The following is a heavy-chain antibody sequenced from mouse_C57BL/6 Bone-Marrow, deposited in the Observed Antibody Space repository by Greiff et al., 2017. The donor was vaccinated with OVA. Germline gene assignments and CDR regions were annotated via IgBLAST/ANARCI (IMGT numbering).Heavy chain of an antibody. J-gene: IGHJ4*01. V-gene: IGHV1-76*01. CDR3: ARDTTYYAMDY. Sequence: QVQLQQSGAELVRPGASVKLSCKASGYTFTDYYINWVKQRPGQGLEWIARIYPGSGNTYYNEKFKGKATLTAEKSSSTAYMQLSSLTSEDSAVYFCARDTTYYAMDYWGQGTSDTVSS. CDR2: IYPGSGNT. D-gene: IGHD1-1*01. CDR1: GYTFTDYY.